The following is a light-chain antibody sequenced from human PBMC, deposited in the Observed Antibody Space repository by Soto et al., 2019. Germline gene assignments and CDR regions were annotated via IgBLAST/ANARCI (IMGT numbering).Light chain of an antibody. V-gene: IGKV3-20*01. Sequence: EIVLTQSPATLSLSPGERSTLSCRASQSVSSSYLAWYQQKPGQAPRLLIYGASSRATGIPDRFSGSGSGTEFTLTISRVQPEDFATYYCQQYETYLKTFGQGTKV. CDR2: GAS. J-gene: IGKJ1*01. CDR1: QSVSSSY. CDR3: QQYETYLKT.